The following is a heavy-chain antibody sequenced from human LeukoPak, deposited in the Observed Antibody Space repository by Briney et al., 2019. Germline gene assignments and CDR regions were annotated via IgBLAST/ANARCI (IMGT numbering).Heavy chain of an antibody. CDR1: GGSISSGGYS. V-gene: IGHV4-30-2*01. Sequence: PSETLSLTCAVSGGSISSGGYSWSWIRQPPGKGLEWIGYIYHSGSTYYNPSLKSRVTISVDRSKNQFSLKLSSVTAADTAVYYCAGSDIVVVPAATQFDYWGQGTLVTVSS. CDR3: AGSDIVVVPAATQFDY. CDR2: IYHSGST. D-gene: IGHD2-2*01. J-gene: IGHJ4*02.